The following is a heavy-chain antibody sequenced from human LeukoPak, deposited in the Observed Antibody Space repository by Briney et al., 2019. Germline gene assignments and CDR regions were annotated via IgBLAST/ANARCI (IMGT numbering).Heavy chain of an antibody. D-gene: IGHD4-23*01. J-gene: IGHJ4*02. Sequence: GGSLRLSCAASGFTFSSYSMNWVRQAPGKGLEWVSSISSSSSYIYYADSVKGRFTISRDNAKNSLYLQMNSLRAEDTAVYYCARDANSRAPFDYWGQGTLVTVSS. CDR2: ISSSSSYI. V-gene: IGHV3-21*01. CDR1: GFTFSSYS. CDR3: ARDANSRAPFDY.